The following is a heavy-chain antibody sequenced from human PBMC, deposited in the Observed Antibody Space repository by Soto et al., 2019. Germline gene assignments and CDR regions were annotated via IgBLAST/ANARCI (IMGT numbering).Heavy chain of an antibody. J-gene: IGHJ4*02. CDR1: GGSISSGGYY. CDR3: ASAYYYDSSGYFLDY. Sequence: SETLSLTCTVSGGSISSGGYYWSWIRQHPGKGLEWIGYIYYSRSTYYNPSLKSRVTISVDTSKNQFSLKLSSVTAADTAVYYYASAYYYDSSGYFLDYWGQGTLVTVSS. CDR2: IYYSRST. D-gene: IGHD3-22*01. V-gene: IGHV4-31*03.